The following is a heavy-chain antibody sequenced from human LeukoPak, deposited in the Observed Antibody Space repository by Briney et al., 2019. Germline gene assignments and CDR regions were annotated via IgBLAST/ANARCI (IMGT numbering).Heavy chain of an antibody. CDR2: ISAYNGNT. CDR3: ARDLRSGIAAGAGFVDY. CDR1: GYTFTSYG. D-gene: IGHD6-13*01. Sequence: ASVKVSCKASGYTFTSYGISWVRQAPGQGLEWMGWISAYNGNTNYAQKLQGRVTMTTDTSTSTAYMELRSLRSDDTAVYYCARDLRSGIAAGAGFVDYWGQGTLVTVSS. V-gene: IGHV1-18*01. J-gene: IGHJ4*02.